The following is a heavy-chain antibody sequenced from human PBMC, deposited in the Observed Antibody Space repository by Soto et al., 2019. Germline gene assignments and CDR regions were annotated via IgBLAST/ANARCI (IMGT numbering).Heavy chain of an antibody. CDR3: AKIRRNTYYYYYMDV. J-gene: IGHJ6*03. CDR2: ISGIGGST. Sequence: LRLSCAASGFTFSSYAMSWVRQAPGKGLEWVSAISGIGGSTYYADSVKGRFTISRDNSKNTLYLQMNSLRAEDTAVYYCAKIRRNTYYYYYMDVWGKGTPVTVSS. CDR1: GFTFSSYA. V-gene: IGHV3-23*01.